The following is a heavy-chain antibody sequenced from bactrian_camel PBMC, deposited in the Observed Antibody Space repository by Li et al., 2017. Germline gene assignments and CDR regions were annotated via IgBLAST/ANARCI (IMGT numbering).Heavy chain of an antibody. Sequence: HVQLVESGGGSVQAGGSLRLSCATSGYTYSSSCMGWFRQAPGKEREGVARIDGYGNTKYASSVKGRFTISKDNAKNTLYLQMNSLKPEDTAMYYCAAELRFGSVCPQLRRADFRYWGQGTQVTVS. D-gene: IGHD6*01. V-gene: IGHV3S53*01. CDR1: GYTYSSSC. CDR2: IDGYGNT. CDR3: AAELRFGSVCPQLRRADFRY. J-gene: IGHJ6*01.